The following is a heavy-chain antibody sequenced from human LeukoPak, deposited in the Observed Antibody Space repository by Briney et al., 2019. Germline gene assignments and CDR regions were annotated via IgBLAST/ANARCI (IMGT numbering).Heavy chain of an antibody. J-gene: IGHJ4*02. CDR2: IYHSGST. Sequence: SQTLSLTCTVSGGSICSGGYYWSWLRQPPGEGLEWIGYIYHSGSTYYNPSLKSRVTISVDRSKNQFSLKLSSVTAADTAVYYCARKPVVPAAPSGDYWGQGTLVTVSS. V-gene: IGHV4-30-2*01. D-gene: IGHD2-2*01. CDR3: ARKPVVPAAPSGDY. CDR1: GGSICSGGYY.